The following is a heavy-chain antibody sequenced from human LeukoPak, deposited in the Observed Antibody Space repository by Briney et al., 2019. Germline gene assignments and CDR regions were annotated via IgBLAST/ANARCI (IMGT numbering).Heavy chain of an antibody. Sequence: SETLSLTCAVYGGPFSAYYWSWIRQPPGKGLEWIGEINHSGGTNYNPSLKSRVTISVDTSKNQFSLKLSSVTAADTAVYFCARTHVVTATVDLWGQGTLVTVSS. V-gene: IGHV4-34*01. J-gene: IGHJ5*02. CDR3: ARTHVVTATVDL. CDR2: INHSGGT. CDR1: GGPFSAYY. D-gene: IGHD2-15*01.